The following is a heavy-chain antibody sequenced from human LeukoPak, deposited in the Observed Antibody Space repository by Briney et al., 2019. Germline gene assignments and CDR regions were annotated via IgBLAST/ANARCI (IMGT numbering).Heavy chain of an antibody. Sequence: ASVKVSCKASGYTFTGYYMHWVRQAPGQRLEWMGWINAGNGNTKYSQKFQGRVTITRDTSASTAYMELSSLRSEDTAVYYCARESSGWFYYYYYGMDVWGQGTTVTVSS. CDR1: GYTFTGYY. CDR2: INAGNGNT. CDR3: ARESSGWFYYYYYGMDV. J-gene: IGHJ6*02. D-gene: IGHD6-19*01. V-gene: IGHV1-3*01.